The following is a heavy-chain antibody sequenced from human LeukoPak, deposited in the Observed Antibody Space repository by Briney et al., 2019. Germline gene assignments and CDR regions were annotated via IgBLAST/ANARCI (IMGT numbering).Heavy chain of an antibody. Sequence: GGSLRLSCAASGFMFDDYGMSWVRQAPGKGLEWVSGINWNGGRTGYADSVKGRFTISRDNAKNSLYLQMNSLRAEDTAVYYCARDKPPPYYYDSSGIFDYWGQGTLVTVSS. CDR3: ARDKPPPYYYDSSGIFDY. V-gene: IGHV3-20*04. J-gene: IGHJ4*02. CDR2: INWNGGRT. D-gene: IGHD3-22*01. CDR1: GFMFDDYG.